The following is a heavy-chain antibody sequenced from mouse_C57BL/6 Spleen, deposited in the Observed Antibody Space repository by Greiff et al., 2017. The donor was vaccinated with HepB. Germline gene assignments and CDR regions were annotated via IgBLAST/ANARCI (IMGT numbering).Heavy chain of an antibody. V-gene: IGHV1-64*01. J-gene: IGHJ3*01. CDR1: GYTFTSYW. CDR3: ARSKESAWFAY. CDR2: IHPNSGST. Sequence: VQLQQPGAELVKPGASVKLSCKASGYTFTSYWMHWVKRRPGQGLEWIGMIHPNSGSTNYNEKFKSKATLTVDKSSSTAYMQLSSLTSEDSAVYYCARSKESAWFAYWGQGTLVTVSA.